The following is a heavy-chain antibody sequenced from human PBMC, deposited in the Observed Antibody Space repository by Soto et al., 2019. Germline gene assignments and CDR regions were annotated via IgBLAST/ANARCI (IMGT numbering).Heavy chain of an antibody. CDR2: ISYDGSNK. V-gene: IGHV3-30-3*01. CDR3: ARPNPPDIVVVVAANDWFDP. Sequence: GGSLRLSCAASGFTFSSYAMHWVRQAPGKGLEWVAVISYDGSNKYYADSVKGRFTISRDNSKNTLYLQMNSLRAEDTAVYYCARPNPPDIVVVVAANDWFDPWGQGTLVTVS. J-gene: IGHJ5*02. D-gene: IGHD2-15*01. CDR1: GFTFSSYA.